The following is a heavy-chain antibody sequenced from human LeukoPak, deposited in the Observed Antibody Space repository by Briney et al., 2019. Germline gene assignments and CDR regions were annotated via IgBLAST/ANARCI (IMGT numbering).Heavy chain of an antibody. D-gene: IGHD3-16*01. J-gene: IGHJ4*02. CDR2: ISGSGGST. CDR1: GFTFSSYA. CDR3: AKVGKFGKSFDY. Sequence: GGSLTLSCAASGFTFSSYAMSWVRQAPGKGLEWVSAISGSGGSTYYADSVKGRFTISRDNSKNTLYLQMNSLRAEDTAVYYCAKVGKFGKSFDYWGQGTLVTVSS. V-gene: IGHV3-23*01.